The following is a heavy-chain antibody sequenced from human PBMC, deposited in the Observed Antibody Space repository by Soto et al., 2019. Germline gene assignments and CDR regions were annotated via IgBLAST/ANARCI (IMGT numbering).Heavy chain of an antibody. V-gene: IGHV4-59*01. J-gene: IGHJ6*02. CDR3: ARDRGGMDV. CDR2: IYHTGST. CDR1: GGSIRSDY. D-gene: IGHD1-26*01. Sequence: QVQLQESGPGLVKPSETLSLTCTVSGGSIRSDYWTWIRQSPGKGLEWIGYIYHTGSTKYNPSLNSRVTLSLDTSSNQFSLKLTSVTAADSAVYYCARDRGGMDVWGQGTTVTVSS.